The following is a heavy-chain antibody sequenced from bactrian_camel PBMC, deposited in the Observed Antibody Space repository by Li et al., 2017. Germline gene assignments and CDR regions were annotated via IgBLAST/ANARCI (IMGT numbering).Heavy chain of an antibody. D-gene: IGHD5*01. CDR3: AFAVVGGGLWYDSYEYHY. V-gene: IGHV3S40*01. J-gene: IGHJ4*01. Sequence: DVQLVESGGGSVQAGGSLRLSCLASGYTSKSAFTGWFRQAPGKDREAVAAFGTDDGREYYSDSVKGRFTVSQDNGKNTLSLQMTHLKPDDTGMYYCAFAVVGGGLWYDSYEYHYWGQGTQVTVS. CDR1: GYTSKSAF. CDR2: FGTDDGRE.